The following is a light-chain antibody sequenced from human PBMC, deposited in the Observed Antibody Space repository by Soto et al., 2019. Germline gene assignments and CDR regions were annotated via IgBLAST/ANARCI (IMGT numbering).Light chain of an antibody. CDR3: QQYSGDSRT. V-gene: IGKV1-5*03. J-gene: IGKJ2*01. CDR1: QSINNW. CDR2: KAS. Sequence: DIQMTQSPSTLSASVGDRVTITCRASQSINNWLAWYQQKPGKAPKLLIYKASSLESGVPSRFSGSGSGTEFTLTISSLQADDFASYYCQQYSGDSRTFDQRTKLEIK.